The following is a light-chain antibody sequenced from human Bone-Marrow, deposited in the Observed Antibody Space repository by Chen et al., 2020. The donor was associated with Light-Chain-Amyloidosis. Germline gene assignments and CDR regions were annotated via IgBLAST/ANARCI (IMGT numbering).Light chain of an antibody. CDR2: AAS. CDR1: QGISTW. V-gene: IGKV1-12*01. J-gene: IGKJ3*01. CDR3: QQAYNFPLT. Sequence: DIQMTQSPFSLSASVGDRVTITCRASQGISTWVAWYQQRPGKAPKLLIYAASSLQSGVPSRFSGSGSGTDFTLASSSLQPEDFATYFCQQAYNFPLTFGPGTKVDIK.